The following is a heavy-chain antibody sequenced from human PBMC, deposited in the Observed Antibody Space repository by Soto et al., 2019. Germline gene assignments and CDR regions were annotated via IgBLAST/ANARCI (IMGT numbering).Heavy chain of an antibody. CDR1: NASISTISSYY. J-gene: IGHJ5*02. D-gene: IGHD3-9*01. CDR2: VYYSGST. V-gene: IGHV4-61*01. Sequence: QVQLQESGPRLIQPSETLSLTCTVSNASISTISSYYWTWVRQPPGKGLEWIGYVYYSGSTNFNPPLKSRVGMAIDTSKNQFSLELKSVTAADTATYYCVRDYLLTGFDTGGQGTLVTVSA. CDR3: VRDYLLTGFDT.